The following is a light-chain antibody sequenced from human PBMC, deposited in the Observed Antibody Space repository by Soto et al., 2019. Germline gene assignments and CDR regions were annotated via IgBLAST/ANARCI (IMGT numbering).Light chain of an antibody. J-gene: IGLJ2*01. Sequence: QSVLTQAPSASGTPGQRVTVSCSGSSSNIGSNSVNWYQQLPGTAPKLLIFSNDQRPSGVPDRFSGSKSRTSASLAISGLQSEDEADYYCAAWDDSLNGRVFGGGTKLTVL. CDR3: AAWDDSLNGRV. CDR1: SSNIGSNS. V-gene: IGLV1-44*01. CDR2: SND.